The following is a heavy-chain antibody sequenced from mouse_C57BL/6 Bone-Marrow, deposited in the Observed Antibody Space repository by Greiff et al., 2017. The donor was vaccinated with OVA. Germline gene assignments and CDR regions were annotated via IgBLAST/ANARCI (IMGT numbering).Heavy chain of an antibody. Sequence: QVQLQQPGAELVKPGASVKLSCKASGYTFTSYWMQWVKQRHGQGLEWIGEIDPSDSYTNYNQKLKGKATLTVDTSSSTAYMQLSSLTSEDSAVYYCAREGGYFDYGGQGTTLTVSS. J-gene: IGHJ2*01. CDR1: GYTFTSYW. CDR2: IDPSDSYT. CDR3: AREGGYFDY. V-gene: IGHV1-50*01.